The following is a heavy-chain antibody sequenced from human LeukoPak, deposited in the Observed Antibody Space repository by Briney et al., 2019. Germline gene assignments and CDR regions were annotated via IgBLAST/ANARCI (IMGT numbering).Heavy chain of an antibody. CDR3: ARDAPSYCSSTSCYFYWFDP. CDR1: GYTFTGYY. CDR2: INPNSGGT. Sequence: ASVKVSCKASGYTFTGYYMHWVRQAPGQGLEWMGWINPNSGGTNYAQKFQGRVTMTRDTSISTAYMELSRLRSDDTAVYYCARDAPSYCSSTSCYFYWFDPWGQGTLVTVSS. D-gene: IGHD2-2*01. V-gene: IGHV1-2*02. J-gene: IGHJ5*02.